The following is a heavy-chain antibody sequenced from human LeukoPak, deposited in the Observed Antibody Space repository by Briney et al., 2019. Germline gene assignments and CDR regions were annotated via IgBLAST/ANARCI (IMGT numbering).Heavy chain of an antibody. D-gene: IGHD3-22*01. V-gene: IGHV3-33*01. CDR1: GFTFSSYG. CDR2: IWYDGSNK. CDR3: AREDYYDSSGYYFPDAFDI. Sequence: GGSLRLSCAASGFTFSSYGMHWVRQAPGKGLEWVAVIWYDGSNKYYVDSVQGRFTISRDNSKNTLYLQMSSLRAEDTAVYYCAREDYYDSSGYYFPDAFDIWGQGTMVTVSS. J-gene: IGHJ3*02.